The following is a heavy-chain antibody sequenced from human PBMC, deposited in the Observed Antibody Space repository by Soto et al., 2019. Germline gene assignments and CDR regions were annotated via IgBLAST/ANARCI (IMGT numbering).Heavy chain of an antibody. D-gene: IGHD3-22*01. J-gene: IGHJ4*02. V-gene: IGHV3-48*03. CDR2: ISSSGSTI. Sequence: VGSLRLSCAASGFTFSSYEMNWVRQAPGKGLEWVSYISSSGSTIYYADSVKGRFTISRDNAKNSLYLQMNSLRAEDTAVYYCARAPYYYDSSGYYLLPYFDYWGQGTLVTVSS. CDR3: ARAPYYYDSSGYYLLPYFDY. CDR1: GFTFSSYE.